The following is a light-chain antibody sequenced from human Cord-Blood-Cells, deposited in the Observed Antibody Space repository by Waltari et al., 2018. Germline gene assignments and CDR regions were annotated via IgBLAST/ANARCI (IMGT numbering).Light chain of an antibody. Sequence: SVKTLPHPASLNPDQSVPTSCAGGSTNIGSTFVYLYKQLPGTAPKLLIYRNNQRPSVVPDRFSGSKSGTSASLAISGLRSEEEADYYCAAWDDSLSGPVFGGGTKLTVL. V-gene: IGLV1-47*01. CDR2: RNN. J-gene: IGLJ3*02. CDR3: AAWDDSLSGPV. CDR1: STNIGSTF.